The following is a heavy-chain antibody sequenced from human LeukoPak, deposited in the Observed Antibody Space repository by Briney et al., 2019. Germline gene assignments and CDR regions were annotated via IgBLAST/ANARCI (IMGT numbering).Heavy chain of an antibody. J-gene: IGHJ6*03. CDR1: GGTFSNYT. CDR3: ARGAPDIYYYSYMDV. Sequence: SVKVSCKASGGTFSNYTISWVRQAPGQGLEWMGEIIPIFGTANYAQKFQGRVTITADESTSTAYMELSSLRSEDTAVYYCARGAPDIYYYSYMDVWGKGTTVTISS. CDR2: IIPIFGTA. V-gene: IGHV1-69*13.